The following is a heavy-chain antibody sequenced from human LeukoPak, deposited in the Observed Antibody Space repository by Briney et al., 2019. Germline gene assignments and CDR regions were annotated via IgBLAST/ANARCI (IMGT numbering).Heavy chain of an antibody. CDR1: GGSFSGYY. CDR2: INHSGST. J-gene: IGHJ3*02. CDR3: ARRRAGHPYPPPPRVGAFDI. V-gene: IGHV4-34*01. Sequence: SETLSLTCAVYGGSFSGYYWSWIRQPPGKGLEWIGEINHSGSTNYNPSLKSRVTITVDTSKNQFSLKLSSVTAADPAVYYCARRRAGHPYPPPPRVGAFDIWGQGTMVTVSS.